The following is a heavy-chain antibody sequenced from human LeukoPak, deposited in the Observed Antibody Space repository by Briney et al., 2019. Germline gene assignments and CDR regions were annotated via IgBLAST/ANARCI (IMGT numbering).Heavy chain of an antibody. CDR3: ARGMATTGIPYDY. CDR1: GYTFTDYY. CDR2: IKPNSGGT. Sequence: ASVKVSCKASGYTFTDYYMHWVRQAPGQGLEWMGWIKPNSGGTKHVQKFQGRVTMTRDTSISTAYLERRRLTSDDTAVYYCARGMATTGIPYDYWGQGTLVTVSS. J-gene: IGHJ4*02. V-gene: IGHV1-2*02. D-gene: IGHD1-26*01.